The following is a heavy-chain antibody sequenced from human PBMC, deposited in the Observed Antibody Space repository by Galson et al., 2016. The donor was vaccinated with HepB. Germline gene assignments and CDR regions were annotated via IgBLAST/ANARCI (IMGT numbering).Heavy chain of an antibody. CDR2: ISYDGSNK. V-gene: IGHV3-30-3*01. J-gene: IGHJ4*02. Sequence: SLRLSCAASGFTFSSYAMHWVRQAPGKGLEWVAVISYDGSNKYYAGSVKGRFTISRDNSKNTLYLQMNSLRAEDTAVYYCARGDYDSSGYYYPFDYWGQGTLVAVSS. CDR1: GFTFSSYA. CDR3: ARGDYDSSGYYYPFDY. D-gene: IGHD3-22*01.